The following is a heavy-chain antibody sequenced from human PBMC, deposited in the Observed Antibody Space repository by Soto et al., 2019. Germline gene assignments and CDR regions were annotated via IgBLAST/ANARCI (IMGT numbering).Heavy chain of an antibody. Sequence: SETLSLTCTVSGGSISSGGYYWSWIRQHPGKGMEWIGYIYYSGSTYYNPSLKSRVTISVDTSKNQYSLKLSSVTAADTVVYYCARGYVLRFLEWLTHFDYWGQGTLVTVSS. V-gene: IGHV4-31*03. D-gene: IGHD3-3*01. CDR3: ARGYVLRFLEWLTHFDY. CDR2: IYYSGST. J-gene: IGHJ4*02. CDR1: GGSISSGGYY.